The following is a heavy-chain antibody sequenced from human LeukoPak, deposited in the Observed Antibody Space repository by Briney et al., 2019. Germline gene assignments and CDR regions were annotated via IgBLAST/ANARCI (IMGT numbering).Heavy chain of an antibody. CDR3: ARVRGELDY. CDR2: ISAYNDNT. CDR1: GYTFTSYD. V-gene: IGHV1-18*01. J-gene: IGHJ4*02. Sequence: ASVKVSCKASGYTFTSYDINWVRQATGQGLEWMGWISAYNDNTNYAQRLQGRVTMTTDTSTSTAYMELRSLRSDDTAVYYCARVRGELDYWGQGTLVTVSS. D-gene: IGHD1-7*01.